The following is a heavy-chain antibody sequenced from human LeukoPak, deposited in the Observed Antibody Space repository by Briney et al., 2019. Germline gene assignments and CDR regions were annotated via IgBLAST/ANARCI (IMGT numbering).Heavy chain of an antibody. V-gene: IGHV5-51*01. D-gene: IGHD5-12*01. Sequence: GESLKISCKGSEYSFVNYWIGWVRQMPGKGLEWMGIIYPGDSDLRYSPSFQGQVTISADKSINTAYLQWSSLKASDTAMYYCARAPSLHSGDYDYLFDYWGQGTVVTVSS. CDR1: EYSFVNYW. CDR2: IYPGDSDL. J-gene: IGHJ4*02. CDR3: ARAPSLHSGDYDYLFDY.